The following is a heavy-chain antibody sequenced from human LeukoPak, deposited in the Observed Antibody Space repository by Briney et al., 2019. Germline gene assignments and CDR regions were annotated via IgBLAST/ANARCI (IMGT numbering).Heavy chain of an antibody. CDR1: GFTVSSNY. D-gene: IGHD6-6*01. CDR3: ARAAPGGEYYFDY. CDR2: IYSGGST. Sequence: PGGSLRLSCAASGFTVSSNYLSWVRQAPGKGLKYVSIIYSGGSTYYADAVKGRFTISRDNSKNTLYLQMNSLRAEDTAVYYCARAAPGGEYYFDYWGQGTLVTVSS. V-gene: IGHV3-53*01. J-gene: IGHJ4*02.